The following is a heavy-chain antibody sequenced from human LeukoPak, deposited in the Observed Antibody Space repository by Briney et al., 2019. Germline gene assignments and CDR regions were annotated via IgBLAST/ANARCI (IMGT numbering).Heavy chain of an antibody. J-gene: IGHJ4*02. CDR3: AKGRLPAASLFDY. CDR2: TYYSGST. CDR1: TGSISSGVYY. V-gene: IGHV4-31*03. D-gene: IGHD2-2*01. Sequence: SETLSLTCPVSTGSISSGVYYWSWIRQHPGKGLEWIGYTYYSGSTYYNPSLKSRVTISVDTSKNQFSLKLSSVTAADTAVYYCAKGRLPAASLFDYWGQGTLVTVSS.